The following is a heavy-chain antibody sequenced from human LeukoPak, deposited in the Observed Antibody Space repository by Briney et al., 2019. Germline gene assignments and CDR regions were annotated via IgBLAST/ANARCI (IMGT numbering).Heavy chain of an antibody. D-gene: IGHD1-26*01. J-gene: IGHJ2*01. CDR2: IYYSGNT. Sequence: SETLSLTCTVSSYSIRSGYYWGWVRQPPGKGLEWIGSIYYSGNTYYNPSLKSRVTISVDTSKNQFSLKLSSVTATDTAVYYCARRDVGAAGRYFDLWGRGTLVTVSS. V-gene: IGHV4-38-2*02. CDR3: ARRDVGAAGRYFDL. CDR1: SYSIRSGYY.